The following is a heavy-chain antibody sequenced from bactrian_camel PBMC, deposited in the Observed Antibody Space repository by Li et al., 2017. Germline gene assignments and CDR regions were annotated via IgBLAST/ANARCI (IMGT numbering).Heavy chain of an antibody. V-gene: IGHV3S40*01. D-gene: IGHD4*01. Sequence: VQLVESGGGLVQPGGSLRLSCVASGFTFSSYYMMSWVRQAPGKGLEWVSAISASGGTTIYADSVKGRFTISRDNAKNTVYLQMNSLKPEDTAVHYCVRDALWLARYYSTNDWAYWGQGTQVTVS. J-gene: IGHJ4*01. CDR1: GFTFSSYY. CDR3: VRDALWLARYYSTNDWAY. CDR2: ISASGGTT.